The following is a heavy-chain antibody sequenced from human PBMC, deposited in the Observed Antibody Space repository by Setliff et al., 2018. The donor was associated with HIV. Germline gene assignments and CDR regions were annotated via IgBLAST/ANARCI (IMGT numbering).Heavy chain of an antibody. CDR3: ARTWGAGVTGYWFEP. V-gene: IGHV1-8*02. CDR1: GFTFTNSA. Sequence: GASVKVSCKASGFTFTNSAVQWVRQARGQRLEWMGWMNPNSGNTGFAQKFQGRVTMTRNTSISTAYMELRSLRSEDTAVYFCARTWGAGVTGYWFEPWGQGTRVTVSS. D-gene: IGHD3-9*01. CDR2: MNPNSGNT. J-gene: IGHJ5*02.